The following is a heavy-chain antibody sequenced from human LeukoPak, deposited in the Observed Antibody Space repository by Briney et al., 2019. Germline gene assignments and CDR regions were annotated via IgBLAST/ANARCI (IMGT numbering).Heavy chain of an antibody. CDR1: GFSISTGYS. J-gene: IGHJ3*02. Sequence: SETLSLTCSVSGFSISTGYSWGWIRQPPGEGLEWIGTIYHRGNTYYNPSLMSRVTISLDTSKNQFSLKLSSVTAADTAVYYCARATRICSSTSCYRSGAFDIWGQGTMVTVSS. CDR3: ARATRICSSTSCYRSGAFDI. D-gene: IGHD2-2*02. CDR2: IYHRGNT. V-gene: IGHV4-38-2*02.